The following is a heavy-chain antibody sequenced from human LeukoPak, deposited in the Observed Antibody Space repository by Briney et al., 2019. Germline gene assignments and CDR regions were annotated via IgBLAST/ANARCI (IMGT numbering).Heavy chain of an antibody. CDR2: INHSGST. CDR1: GGSFSGYY. CDR3: ARGLGVVVPAAIVGVDV. D-gene: IGHD2-2*02. Sequence: SETLSLTCAVYGGSFSGYYWSWIRQPPGKGLEWIGEINHSGSTNYNPSLKSRVTISVDTSKNQFSLKLSSVTAADTAVYYCARGLGVVVPAAIVGVDVWGQGTTVTVSS. J-gene: IGHJ6*02. V-gene: IGHV4-34*01.